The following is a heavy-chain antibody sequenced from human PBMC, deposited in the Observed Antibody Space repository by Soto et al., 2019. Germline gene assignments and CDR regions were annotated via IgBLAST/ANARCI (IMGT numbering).Heavy chain of an antibody. V-gene: IGHV5-10-1*01. Sequence: PGESLKISCKGSGYSFTSYWISWVRQMPGKGLEWMGRIDPSDSYTNYSPSFQGHVTISADKSISTAYLQWSSLKASDTAMYYCARHAYCSSTSCYSYYYYGMDVWGQGTTVTVA. CDR2: IDPSDSYT. CDR3: ARHAYCSSTSCYSYYYYGMDV. J-gene: IGHJ6*02. CDR1: GYSFTSYW. D-gene: IGHD2-2*01.